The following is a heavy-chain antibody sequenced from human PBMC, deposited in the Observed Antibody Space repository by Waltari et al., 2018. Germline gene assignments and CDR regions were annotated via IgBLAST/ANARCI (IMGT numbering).Heavy chain of an antibody. D-gene: IGHD1-1*01. Sequence: QVQLQESGPGLVKPSQTLSLTCTVSGGSISSGGYYLSWIRQHPGKGLEWIGYIYYSGSTYYNPSLKSRVTISVDTSKNQFSLKLSSVTAADTAVYYCARDKTGTTEFDYWGQGTLVTVSS. CDR1: GGSISSGGYY. J-gene: IGHJ4*02. V-gene: IGHV4-31*03. CDR2: IYYSGST. CDR3: ARDKTGTTEFDY.